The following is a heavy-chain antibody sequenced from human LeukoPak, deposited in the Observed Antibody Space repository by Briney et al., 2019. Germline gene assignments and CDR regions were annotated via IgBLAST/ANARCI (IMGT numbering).Heavy chain of an antibody. V-gene: IGHV3-48*01. Sequence: GGSLRLSCAASGFIFSTSNMNCVRQAPGKGLEWISYIGGSSSAIYYADSVKGRFTISRDNAKTSLYLQMNSLRAEDTAVYYCAKGLGAPYYYYYMDVWGKGTTVTVSS. CDR1: GFIFSTSN. CDR3: AKGLGAPYYYYYMDV. CDR2: IGGSSSAI. J-gene: IGHJ6*03. D-gene: IGHD1-26*01.